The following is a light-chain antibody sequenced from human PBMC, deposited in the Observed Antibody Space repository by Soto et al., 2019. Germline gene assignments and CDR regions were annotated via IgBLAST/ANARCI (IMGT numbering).Light chain of an antibody. CDR2: DAS. V-gene: IGKV3-20*01. CDR3: HHYGSSRT. CDR1: QSVSSSY. Sequence: EIVMTQSQATLSVSPGERATLSCRASQSVSSSYLAWYQQKPGQAPRLLIYDASSRATGIPDRFSGSGSGTDFTLTVSRLEPEDFAVYYCHHYGSSRTFGQGTKVDI. J-gene: IGKJ1*01.